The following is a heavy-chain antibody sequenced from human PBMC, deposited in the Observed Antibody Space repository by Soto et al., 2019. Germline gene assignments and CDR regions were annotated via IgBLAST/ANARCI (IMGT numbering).Heavy chain of an antibody. CDR3: ARGGTSTYYPFDY. CDR2: INHSGST. J-gene: IGHJ4*02. D-gene: IGHD3-22*01. CDR1: GGSISSGGYS. V-gene: IGHV4-30-2*01. Sequence: SETLSLTCAVSGGSISSGGYSWSWIRQPPGKGLEWIGEINHSGSTYYNPSLKSRVTISVDRSKNQFSLKLSSVTAADTAVYYCARGGTSTYYPFDYWGQGTLVTVSS.